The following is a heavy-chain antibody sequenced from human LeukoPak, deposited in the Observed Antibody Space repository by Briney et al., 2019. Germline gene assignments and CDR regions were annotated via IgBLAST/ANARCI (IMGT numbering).Heavy chain of an antibody. D-gene: IGHD1-26*01. CDR2: INHSGGT. CDR1: GASISGGGYS. Sequence: PSETLSLTCSVSGASISGGGYSWSWIRQHPEKGLEWIGYINHSGGTYYNPSLKSRVTMSVNTSKKQFYLQLRSVTAADTAVYYCAIRGIVRGNYWGQGTLVTVSS. V-gene: IGHV4-31*03. J-gene: IGHJ4*02. CDR3: AIRGIVRGNY.